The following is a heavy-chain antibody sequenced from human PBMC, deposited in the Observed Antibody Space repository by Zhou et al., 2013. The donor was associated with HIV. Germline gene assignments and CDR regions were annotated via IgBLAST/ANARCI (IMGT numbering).Heavy chain of an antibody. CDR3: ATIPHLSGGSVDMTAIGGGDY. V-gene: IGHV1-24*01. J-gene: IGHJ4*02. CDR2: FDPEDVMT. CDR1: GYTLADLA. D-gene: IGHD3-16*01. Sequence: QVQLLQSEAEVKPPGASVKVSCKVFGYTLADLAIHWVRLPPGQGLEWMGGFDPEDVMTVYAQRIEGRVTLTQDASSDTAYMSMRSLTSDDTAVYYCATIPHLSGGSVDMTAIGGGDYWGRGTPVTVSS.